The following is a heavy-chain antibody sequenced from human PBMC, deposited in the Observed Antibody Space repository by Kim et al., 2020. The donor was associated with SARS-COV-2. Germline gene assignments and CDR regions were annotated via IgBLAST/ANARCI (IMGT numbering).Heavy chain of an antibody. CDR3: ATDRFYAFDH. V-gene: IGHV3-48*02. D-gene: IGHD2-2*01. Sequence: GGSLRLSCATSGFTFTSYSLNWVRQAPGKGLEWIAYMTASTETVYYADSVKGRFTISRSNARNSLSLQMNSLKYEDTAVYYCATDRFYAFDHWGRESWSPPPQ. J-gene: IGHJ4*02. CDR2: MTASTETV. CDR1: GFTFTSYS.